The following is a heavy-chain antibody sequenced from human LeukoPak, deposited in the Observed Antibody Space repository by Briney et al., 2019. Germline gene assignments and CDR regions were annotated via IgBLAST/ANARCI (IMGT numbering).Heavy chain of an antibody. Sequence: KPSETLSLTCTVSGGSISSYYWSWIRQPPGKGLEWIGYIYYSGSTNYNPSLKSRVTISVDTSKNQFSLKLSSVTAADTAVYYCARAGYCSGGSCYDGMDVWGQGTTVTVSS. D-gene: IGHD2-15*01. CDR1: GGSISSYY. CDR3: ARAGYCSGGSCYDGMDV. CDR2: IYYSGST. V-gene: IGHV4-59*01. J-gene: IGHJ6*02.